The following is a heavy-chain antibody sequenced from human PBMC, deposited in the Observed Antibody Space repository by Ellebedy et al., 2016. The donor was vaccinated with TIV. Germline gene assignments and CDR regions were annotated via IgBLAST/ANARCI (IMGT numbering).Heavy chain of an antibody. CDR2: IWSYGTDR. CDR3: ARGYVWATYHYGRFDS. D-gene: IGHD3-16*02. V-gene: IGHV3-33*01. CDR1: GFTLSNYG. Sequence: LSLTCAASGFTLSNYGMHWVRQAPGKGLEWVAVIWSYGTDRYSADSVKGRFTISRDNSKNTLYLQMNSLRAEDTAVYYCARGYVWATYHYGRFDSWGQGTLVTVSS. J-gene: IGHJ4*02.